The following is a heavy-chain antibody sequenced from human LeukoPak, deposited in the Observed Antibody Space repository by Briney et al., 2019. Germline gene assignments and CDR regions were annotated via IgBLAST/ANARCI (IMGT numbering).Heavy chain of an antibody. CDR2: IHRSGSP. CDR1: LDSTTSNFW. V-gene: IGHV4-4*02. J-gene: IGHJ4*02. Sequence: SETLSLTCTVSLDSTTSNFWSWVRQPPGKSLEWIGEIHRSGSPNYNPSLQSRVTISIDRSRNQIVLVLSSVTAADTAVYYCAREILGGFNPGAYWGQGTLVTVSS. D-gene: IGHD1-14*01. CDR3: AREILGGFNPGAY.